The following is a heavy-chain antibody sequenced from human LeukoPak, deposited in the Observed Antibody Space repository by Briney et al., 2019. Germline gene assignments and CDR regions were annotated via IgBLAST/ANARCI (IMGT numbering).Heavy chain of an antibody. Sequence: GGSLRLSCAASGFTFSSYWMSWVRQAPGKGLEWVANIKQDGSGKYYVDSVKGRFTISRDNAKNSLYLQMNSLRAEDTAVYYCARDHYDILTGYPYGMDVWGQGTTVTVSS. CDR2: IKQDGSGK. CDR3: ARDHYDILTGYPYGMDV. V-gene: IGHV3-7*01. D-gene: IGHD3-9*01. CDR1: GFTFSSYW. J-gene: IGHJ6*02.